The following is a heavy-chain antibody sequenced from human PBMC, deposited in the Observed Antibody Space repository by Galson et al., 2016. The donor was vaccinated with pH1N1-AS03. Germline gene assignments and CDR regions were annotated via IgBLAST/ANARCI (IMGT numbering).Heavy chain of an antibody. Sequence: SLRLSCAASGFTFDDYAMHWVRQAPGKGLEWVSLINWEGASTYYADSVQGRFTVSRDNSKNSLYLQMNSLRAEDTALYYCAKAGRYSESNGYYSLTSCGQGTLVTVSS. D-gene: IGHD3-22*01. CDR3: AKAGRYSESNGYYSLTS. CDR2: INWEGAST. V-gene: IGHV3-43D*03. CDR1: GFTFDDYA. J-gene: IGHJ5*02.